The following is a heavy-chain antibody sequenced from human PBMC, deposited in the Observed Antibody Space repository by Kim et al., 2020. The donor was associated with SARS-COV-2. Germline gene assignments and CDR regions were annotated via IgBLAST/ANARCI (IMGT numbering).Heavy chain of an antibody. CDR3: ARGRGSSRYYGMDV. V-gene: IGHV4-34*01. CDR1: GGSFSGYY. Sequence: SETLSLTCAVYGGSFSGYYWSWIRQPPGKGLEWIGEINHSGSTNYNPSLKSRVTISVDTSKNQFSLKLSSVTAADTAVYYCARGRGSSRYYGMDVWGQGT. D-gene: IGHD6-6*01. J-gene: IGHJ6*02. CDR2: INHSGST.